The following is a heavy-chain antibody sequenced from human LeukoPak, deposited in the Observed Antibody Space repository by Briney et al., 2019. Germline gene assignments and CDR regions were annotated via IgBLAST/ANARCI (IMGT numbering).Heavy chain of an antibody. CDR2: IDPSDSYT. V-gene: IGHV5-10-1*01. CDR1: GYTFTNYW. J-gene: IGHJ4*02. CDR3: ARQYSGYDYYFDY. D-gene: IGHD5-12*01. Sequence: GESLKISCKGSGYTFTNYWIGWVRQMPGKRLEWMGRIDPSDSYTNYNPSFRGHITISADKSSSTAYLHWSSLKASDTAMYFCARQYSGYDYYFDYWGQGILVTVSS.